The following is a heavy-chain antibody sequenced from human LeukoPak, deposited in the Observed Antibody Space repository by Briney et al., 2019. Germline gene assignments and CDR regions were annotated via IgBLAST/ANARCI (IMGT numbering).Heavy chain of an antibody. Sequence: SETLSLTCAVYGGSFSGYYWSWIRQPPGKGLEWIGEINHSGSTNYNPSLKSRVTISVDTSKNQFSLKLSSVTAADTAVYYCAREEADGAPRDWGQGTLVTVSS. CDR2: INHSGST. V-gene: IGHV4-34*01. J-gene: IGHJ4*02. CDR3: AREEADGAPRD. CDR1: GGSFSGYY. D-gene: IGHD3-10*01.